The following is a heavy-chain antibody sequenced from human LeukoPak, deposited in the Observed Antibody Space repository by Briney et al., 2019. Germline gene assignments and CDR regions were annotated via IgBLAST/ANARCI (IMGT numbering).Heavy chain of an antibody. CDR1: GFTFSSYW. CDR2: ISSSGSYI. V-gene: IGHV3-21*01. D-gene: IGHD4-23*01. CDR3: ARSLYGGNSGEDY. Sequence: GGSLRLSCAASGFTFSSYWMSWVRQAPGKGLEWVSSISSSGSYIYYADSMKGRFTISRDNAKNSLYLQMNSLRAGDTAVYYCARSLYGGNSGEDYWGQGTLVTVSS. J-gene: IGHJ4*02.